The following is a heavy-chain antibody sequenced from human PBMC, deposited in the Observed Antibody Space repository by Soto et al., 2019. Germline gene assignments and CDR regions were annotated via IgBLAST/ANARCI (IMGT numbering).Heavy chain of an antibody. V-gene: IGHV1-69*13. CDR2: IIPIFGTA. Sequence: ASVKVSCKVSGGTFGSYAISWVRQAPGQGLEWMGGIIPIFGTANYAQKFQGRVTITADESTSTAYMELSSLRSEDTAVYYCARATPGIAAAGHYGMDVWGQGTTVTVSS. D-gene: IGHD6-13*01. CDR1: GGTFGSYA. J-gene: IGHJ6*02. CDR3: ARATPGIAAAGHYGMDV.